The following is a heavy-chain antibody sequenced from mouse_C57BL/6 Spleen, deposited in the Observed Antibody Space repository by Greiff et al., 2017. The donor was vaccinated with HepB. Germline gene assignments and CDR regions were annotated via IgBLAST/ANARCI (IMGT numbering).Heavy chain of an antibody. J-gene: IGHJ2*01. V-gene: IGHV1-52*01. D-gene: IGHD2-2*01. CDR1: GYTFTSYW. CDR2: IDPSDSET. CDR3: ARGEVYYGYDGGAHYFDY. Sequence: VQLQQPGAELVRPGSSVKLSCKASGYTFTSYWLHWVKQRPIQGLEWIGNIDPSDSETHYNQKFKDKATLTVDKSSSTAYMQLSSLTSEDSAVYYCARGEVYYGYDGGAHYFDYWGQGTTLTVSS.